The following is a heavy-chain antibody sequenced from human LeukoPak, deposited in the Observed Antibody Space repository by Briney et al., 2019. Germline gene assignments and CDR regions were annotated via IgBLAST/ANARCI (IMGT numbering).Heavy chain of an antibody. J-gene: IGHJ4*02. CDR1: GYSFTSYW. CDR2: IDPSDSYT. CDR3: ATQPGPYYFDY. D-gene: IGHD1-14*01. V-gene: IGHV5-10-1*01. Sequence: GESLQISCQGSGYSFTSYWISWVRQMPGKGLEWMGRIDPSDSYTNYSPSFQGHVTISADKSISTAYLQWSSLKASDTAMYYCATQPGPYYFDYWGQGTLVTVSS.